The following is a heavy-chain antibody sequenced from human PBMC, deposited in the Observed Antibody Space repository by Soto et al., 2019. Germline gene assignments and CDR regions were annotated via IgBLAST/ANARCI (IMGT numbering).Heavy chain of an antibody. Sequence: QVQLVQSGAEMKKPGSSVKVSCKTSGGAFSNFAVSWVRQAPGQGLEWVGGITPILGTPSYAQKFQGRVPITADVSTTSAYMEITSLTSEDTALSSCVRGGAGSRGDYWGQGTLVTVSS. J-gene: IGHJ4*02. CDR3: VRGGAGSRGDY. D-gene: IGHD3-10*01. CDR2: ITPILGTP. V-gene: IGHV1-69*01. CDR1: GGAFSNFA.